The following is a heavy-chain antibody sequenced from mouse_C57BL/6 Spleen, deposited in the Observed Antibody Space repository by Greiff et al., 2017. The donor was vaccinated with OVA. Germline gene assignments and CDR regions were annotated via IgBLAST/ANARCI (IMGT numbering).Heavy chain of an antibody. CDR1: GYTFTSYW. J-gene: IGHJ2*01. Sequence: VQLQQPGAELVKPGASVKLSCKASGYTFTSYWMQWVKQRPGQGLEWIGEIDPSDSYTNYNQKFTGKATLTVDTSSSTAYMQLSSLTSDDSSVYYCARGNYAYYVDYWGQGTTLTVSS. V-gene: IGHV1-50*01. CDR2: IDPSDSYT. CDR3: ARGNYAYYVDY. D-gene: IGHD2-1*01.